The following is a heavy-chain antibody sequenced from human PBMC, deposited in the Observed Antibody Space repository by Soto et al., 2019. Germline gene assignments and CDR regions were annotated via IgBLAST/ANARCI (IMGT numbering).Heavy chain of an antibody. CDR2: ISSSSSYI. CDR3: ARDQNGIANSY. J-gene: IGHJ4*02. CDR1: GLTFSSYS. D-gene: IGHD6-13*01. V-gene: IGHV3-21*01. Sequence: GSLRLSCAASGLTFSSYSMNWVRQAPGKGLEWVSSISSSSSYIYYADSVKGRFTISRDNAKNSLYLQMNSLRAEDTAVHYCARDQNGIANSYWGQGTLVTVSS.